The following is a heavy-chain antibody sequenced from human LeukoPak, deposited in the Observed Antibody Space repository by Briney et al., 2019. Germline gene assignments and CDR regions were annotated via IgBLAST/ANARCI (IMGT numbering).Heavy chain of an antibody. Sequence: SVKVSCKASGGTFSSYAISWVRQAPGQGLEWMGGIIPIFGTANYAQKFQGRVTITADESTSTAYMELSSLRSEDTAVYYCARGYTAMSTCYFDYWGQGTLVTVSS. D-gene: IGHD5-18*01. J-gene: IGHJ4*02. V-gene: IGHV1-69*13. CDR1: GGTFSSYA. CDR3: ARGYTAMSTCYFDY. CDR2: IIPIFGTA.